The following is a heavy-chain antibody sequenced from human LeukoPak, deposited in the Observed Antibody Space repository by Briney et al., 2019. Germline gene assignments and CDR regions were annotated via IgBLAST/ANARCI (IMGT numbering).Heavy chain of an antibody. CDR1: GYTFTSYG. J-gene: IGHJ6*02. Sequence: ASVKVSCKASGYTFTSYGISWVRQAPGQGLEWMGWISAYNGNTNYAQKLQGRVTMTTDTSTSTAYMELRSLRSDDTAVYYCARVDGITGTTYYYYYYGMDVWGQGTTVTVSS. D-gene: IGHD1-7*01. CDR3: ARVDGITGTTYYYYYYGMDV. CDR2: ISAYNGNT. V-gene: IGHV1-18*01.